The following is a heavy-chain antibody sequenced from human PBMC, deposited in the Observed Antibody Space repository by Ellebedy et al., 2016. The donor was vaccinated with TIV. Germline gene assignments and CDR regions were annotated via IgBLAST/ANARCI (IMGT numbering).Heavy chain of an antibody. V-gene: IGHV3-48*03. CDR3: ARDRAPLLGY. CDR1: GCTFSRYE. Sequence: GESLKISCAASGCTFSRYEMKWVRQAPGKGLEWVSYISSSGSTIYYADSVKGRFTISRDNAKNSLYLQMNSLRAEDTAVYYCARDRAPLLGYWGQGTLVTVSS. CDR2: ISSSGSTI. J-gene: IGHJ4*02. D-gene: IGHD3-16*01.